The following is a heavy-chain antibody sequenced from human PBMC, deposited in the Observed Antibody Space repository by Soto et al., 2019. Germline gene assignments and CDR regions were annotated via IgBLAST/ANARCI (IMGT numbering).Heavy chain of an antibody. CDR1: GGTFSSYT. D-gene: IGHD3-3*01. V-gene: IGHV1-69*08. CDR3: ARDRGDYDFWSGPGY. CDR2: IIPILGIA. Sequence: QVQLVQSGAEVKKPGSSVKVSCKASGGTFSSYTISWVRQAPGQGLEWMGRIIPILGIANYAQKFQGRVTITADKSTSTAYMELSSLRSEDTAVYYCARDRGDYDFWSGPGYWGQGTLVTVSS. J-gene: IGHJ4*02.